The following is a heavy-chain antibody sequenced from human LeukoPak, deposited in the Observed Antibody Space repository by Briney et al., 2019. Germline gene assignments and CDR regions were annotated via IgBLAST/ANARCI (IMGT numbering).Heavy chain of an antibody. CDR1: GFTFSSYA. J-gene: IGHJ3*02. V-gene: IGHV3-30-3*01. D-gene: IGHD4-11*01. CDR2: ILYDGSNK. Sequence: GGSLRLSCAASGFTFSSYAMHWVRQAPGKGLEWVAVILYDGSNKYYADSVKGRFTISRDNSKNTLYLEMNSLRAEDTAVYYCAGETSAFDIWGQGTMVTVSS. CDR3: AGETSAFDI.